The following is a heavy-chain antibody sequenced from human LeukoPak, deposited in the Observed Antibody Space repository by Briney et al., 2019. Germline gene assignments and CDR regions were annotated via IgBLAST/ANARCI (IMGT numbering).Heavy chain of an antibody. J-gene: IGHJ5*02. V-gene: IGHV1-2*02. CDR2: INPNSGGT. Sequence: ASVKVSCKASGYTFTGYYMHWVRQAPGQGLEWMGWINPNSGGTNYAQKFQGRVTMTRDTSISTAYMELSRLRSDDTAVYYCARVFGLVSKTIPLDPWGQGTLVTVSS. D-gene: IGHD3/OR15-3a*01. CDR3: ARVFGLVSKTIPLDP. CDR1: GYTFTGYY.